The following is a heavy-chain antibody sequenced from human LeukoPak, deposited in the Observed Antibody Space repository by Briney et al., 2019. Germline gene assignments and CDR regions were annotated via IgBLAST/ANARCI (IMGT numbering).Heavy chain of an antibody. CDR1: GFTFSSYW. D-gene: IGHD3-10*02. Sequence: HTGGSLRLSCAASGFTFSSYWMSWVRQAPGKGLEWVANIKQDGSEKYYVDSVKGRFTISRDNAKNSLFLKTDTLRGDDTGIYYCARDPNVLGITPYYFDFWGQGTLVTVSS. V-gene: IGHV3-7*01. CDR2: IKQDGSEK. J-gene: IGHJ4*02. CDR3: ARDPNVLGITPYYFDF.